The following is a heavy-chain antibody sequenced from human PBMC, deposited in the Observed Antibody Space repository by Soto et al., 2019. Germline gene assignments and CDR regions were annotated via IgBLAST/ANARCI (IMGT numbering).Heavy chain of an antibody. J-gene: IGHJ3*02. Sequence: GGSLRLSCAASGFTSSSYWMSWVRQAPGKGLEWVANIKQDGSEKYYVDSVKGRFTISRDNAKNSLYLQMNSLRAEDTALYYCARLTGELDAFDIWGQGTMVTVSS. CDR3: ARLTGELDAFDI. D-gene: IGHD7-27*01. CDR1: GFTSSSYW. CDR2: IKQDGSEK. V-gene: IGHV3-7*01.